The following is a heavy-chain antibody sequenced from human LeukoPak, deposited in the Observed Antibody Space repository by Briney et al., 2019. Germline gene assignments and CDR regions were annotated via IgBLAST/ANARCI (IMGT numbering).Heavy chain of an antibody. CDR2: IYPSDGST. V-gene: IGHV1-46*01. J-gene: IGHJ4*02. CDR3: ARDQEAFDY. Sequence: GASVKVSCKASGYSFTSNYIHWVRQAPGQGLEWMGMIYPSDGSTSYAQKFQGRVTVTRDTSTSTVHMELSGLRSEDTAVYYCARDQEAFDYWGQGTLVTASS. CDR1: GYSFTSNY.